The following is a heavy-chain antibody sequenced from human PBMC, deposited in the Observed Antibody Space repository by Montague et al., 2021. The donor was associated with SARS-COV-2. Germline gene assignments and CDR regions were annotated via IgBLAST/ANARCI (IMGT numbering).Heavy chain of an antibody. CDR2: ISHPGSA. D-gene: IGHD3-22*01. CDR1: TEAFNGYF. V-gene: IGHV4-34*01. Sequence: SETLSLTCAVYTEAFNGYFWTWIRQPPGKGLEWIGEISHPGSAKYNPYLKSRVTISVDTYRKQVSLRLTSVTAADTATYYCARGVYNRLLVVVSHRFYFDYWGQGNMVAASA. CDR3: ARGVYNRLLVVVSHRFYFDY. J-gene: IGHJ4*02.